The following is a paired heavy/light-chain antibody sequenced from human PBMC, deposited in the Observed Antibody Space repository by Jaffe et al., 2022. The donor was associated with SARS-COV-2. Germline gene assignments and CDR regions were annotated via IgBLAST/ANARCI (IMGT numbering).Heavy chain of an antibody. D-gene: IGHD2-8*02. Sequence: EVQLVESGGGLVQPGGSLRLSCAASEFTFSTYAMSWVRQAPGKGLEWVSTITGSGDRTYYADSVTGRFTISRDNSKNTFYLQMNSLRVEDTAMYYCANHWWALTQYYYYMDVWGKGTTVTVSS. V-gene: IGHV3-23*04. CDR1: EFTFSTYA. CDR3: ANHWWALTQYYYYMDV. J-gene: IGHJ6*03. CDR2: ITGSGDRT.
Light chain of an antibody. V-gene: IGKV3-15*01. J-gene: IGKJ5*01. CDR2: GAS. Sequence: EIVMTQSPATLSVSPGERATLSCRASQSVYSNLAWYQQKPGQAPRLLIYGASARATGIPARFSGSGSGTEFTLTISSLQSEDFAVYYCQQYYNWPITFGQGTRLEIK. CDR3: QQYYNWPIT. CDR1: QSVYSN.